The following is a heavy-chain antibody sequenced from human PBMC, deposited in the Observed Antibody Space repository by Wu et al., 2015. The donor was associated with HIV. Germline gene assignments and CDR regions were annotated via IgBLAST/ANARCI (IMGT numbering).Heavy chain of an antibody. V-gene: IGHV1-69*13. CDR3: ARADYYDSSGPGAFDI. J-gene: IGHJ3*02. CDR2: IIPIFGTA. CDR1: STFSSYA. Sequence: QVQLVQSGAEVKKPGSSVKVSCKALSTFSSYAISWVRQAPGQGLEWMGRIIPIFGTANYAQKFQGRVTITADESTSTAYMELSSLRSEDTAVYYCARADYYDSSGPGAFDIWGQGTMVTVSS. D-gene: IGHD3-22*01.